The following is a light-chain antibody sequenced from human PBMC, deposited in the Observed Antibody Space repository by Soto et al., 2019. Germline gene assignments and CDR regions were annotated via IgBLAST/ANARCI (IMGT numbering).Light chain of an antibody. CDR2: PAS. J-gene: IGKJ1*01. V-gene: IGKV1-39*01. Sequence: DMQRAQSQSALSATVGGGVTSTRGASQNIHIYLNWYQQKPGKAPKLLIYPASSLQSGVPSRFSGSGSGTDFTLTMSSLQPDDFATSYCEQSYTIPWTFARGTKVAIK. CDR3: EQSYTIPWT. CDR1: QNIHIY.